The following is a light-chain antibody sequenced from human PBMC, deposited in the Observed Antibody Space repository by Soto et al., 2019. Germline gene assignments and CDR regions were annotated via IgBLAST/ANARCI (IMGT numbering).Light chain of an antibody. CDR2: GNS. V-gene: IGLV1-40*01. J-gene: IGLJ1*01. CDR3: QSYDSSLSALYV. Sequence: QSVLTQPASVSGSPGQRVTIPCTGSSSNIGAGYDVHWYQQLPGTAPKLLIYGNSNRPSGVPDRFSGSKSGTSASLAITGLQAEDEADYYCQSYDSSLSALYVFGTGTKVTVL. CDR1: SSNIGAGYD.